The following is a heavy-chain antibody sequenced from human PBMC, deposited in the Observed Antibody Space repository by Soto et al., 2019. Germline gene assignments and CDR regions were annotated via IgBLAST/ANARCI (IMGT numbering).Heavy chain of an antibody. CDR3: AREGDSYDSSGYPLDY. V-gene: IGHV3-30-3*01. CDR1: GFTFSSYA. J-gene: IGHJ4*02. Sequence: PGGSLRLSCAASGFTFSSYAMHWVRQAQGKGLEWVAVISYDGSNKYYADSVKGRFTISRDNSKNTLYLQMNSLRAEDTAVYYCAREGDSYDSSGYPLDYWGQGTLVTVSS. D-gene: IGHD3-22*01. CDR2: ISYDGSNK.